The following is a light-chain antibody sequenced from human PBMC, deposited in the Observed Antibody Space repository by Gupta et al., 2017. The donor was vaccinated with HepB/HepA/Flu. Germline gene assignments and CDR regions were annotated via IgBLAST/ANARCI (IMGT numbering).Light chain of an antibody. CDR3: SSYTSSSTRLYV. J-gene: IGLJ1*01. V-gene: IGLV2-14*03. CDR1: SSDVGGYNY. CDR2: DVS. Sequence: QSALPQPASVSGSPGQSLTISCTGTSSDVGGYNYVSWYQQHPGKAPKLMLYDVSNRPSGVANRFSGSKSGNTPSLTISGLQAEDEADYYCSSYTSSSTRLYVFGTGTKVTVL.